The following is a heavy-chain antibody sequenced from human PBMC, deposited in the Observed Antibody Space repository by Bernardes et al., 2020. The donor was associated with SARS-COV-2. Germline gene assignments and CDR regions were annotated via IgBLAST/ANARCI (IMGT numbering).Heavy chain of an antibody. D-gene: IGHD5-12*01. CDR2: ISYDGSSK. J-gene: IGHJ4*02. CDR1: GLTFRSYG. Sequence: GGSLRLSCAASGLTFRSYGMHWVRQAPGKGLEWVAVISYDGSSKFYAESVKGRFSISRDNSRSTVFLQMDSLRVEDMAVYYCAKGRDGYNTQVGAEFDYWGQGTLVTVSS. CDR3: AKGRDGYNTQVGAEFDY. V-gene: IGHV3-30*18.